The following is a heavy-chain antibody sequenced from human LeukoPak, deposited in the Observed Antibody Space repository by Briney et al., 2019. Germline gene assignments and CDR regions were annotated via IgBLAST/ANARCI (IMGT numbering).Heavy chain of an antibody. D-gene: IGHD6-13*01. V-gene: IGHV3-30*03. Sequence: GGSLRLSCAASGFTFSSYGMHWVRQAPGKGLEWVAVISYDGSNKYYADSVKGRFTISRDNSKNTLYLQMNSLRAEDTAVYYCARVLRAAAGTGSFDYWGQGTLVTVSS. CDR3: ARVLRAAAGTGSFDY. CDR1: GFTFSSYG. CDR2: ISYDGSNK. J-gene: IGHJ4*02.